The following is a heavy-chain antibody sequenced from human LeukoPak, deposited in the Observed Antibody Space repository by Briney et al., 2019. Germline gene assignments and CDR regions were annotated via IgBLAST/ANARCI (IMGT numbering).Heavy chain of an antibody. CDR1: FLTFSAYA. CDR2: ISGSGGST. D-gene: IGHD1-26*01. Sequence: QPGGSLRLSCEASFLTFSAYAMSWVRQAPGKGLEWVSAISGSGGSTYYADSVKGRFTISRDNSKNTLYLQMNSLRAEDTAVYYCAKLVAPSNSGSSDYWGQGTLVTVSS. V-gene: IGHV3-23*01. J-gene: IGHJ4*02. CDR3: AKLVAPSNSGSSDY.